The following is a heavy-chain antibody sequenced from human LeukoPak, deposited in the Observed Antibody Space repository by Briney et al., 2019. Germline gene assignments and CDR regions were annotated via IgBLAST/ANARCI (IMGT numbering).Heavy chain of an antibody. V-gene: IGHV4-4*07. CDR2: IYTSGST. J-gene: IGHJ3*02. Sequence: SETLSLTCTVSGGSISSYYWSWIRQPAGKGLEWIGRIYTSGSTNYNPSLKSRVTMSVDTSKNQFSLKLSSVTAADTAVYYCARVWGSGSYGAFDIWGQGTMVTVSS. D-gene: IGHD3-10*01. CDR3: ARVWGSGSYGAFDI. CDR1: GGSISSYY.